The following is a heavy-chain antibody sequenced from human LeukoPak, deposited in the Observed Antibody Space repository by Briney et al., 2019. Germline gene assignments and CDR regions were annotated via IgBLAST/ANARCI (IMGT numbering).Heavy chain of an antibody. CDR3: AREAKLKRGVVPSRHAFDI. D-gene: IGHD3-3*01. CDR1: GGSISSYY. CDR2: IYYSGST. V-gene: IGHV4-59*01. J-gene: IGHJ3*02. Sequence: SETLSLTCTVSGGSISSYYWSWIRQPPGKGLEWIGYIYYSGSTNYNPSLKSRVTISVDTSKNQFPLKLSSVTAADTAVYYCAREAKLKRGVVPSRHAFDIWGQGTMVTVSS.